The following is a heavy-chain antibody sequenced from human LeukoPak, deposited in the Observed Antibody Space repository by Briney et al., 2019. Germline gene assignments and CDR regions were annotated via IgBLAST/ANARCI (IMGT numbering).Heavy chain of an antibody. V-gene: IGHV4-34*01. J-gene: IGHJ3*02. Sequence: SETLSLTCAVYGGSFSGYYWSWIRQPPGKGLEWIGEINHSGSTNYSPSLKSRVTISVDTSKNQFSLKLSSVTAADTAVYYCARGRRTWIQLWSDAFDIWGQGTMVTVSS. CDR2: INHSGST. CDR1: GGSFSGYY. D-gene: IGHD5-18*01. CDR3: ARGRRTWIQLWSDAFDI.